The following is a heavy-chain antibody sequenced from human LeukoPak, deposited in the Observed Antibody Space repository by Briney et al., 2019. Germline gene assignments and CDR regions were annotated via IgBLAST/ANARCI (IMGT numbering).Heavy chain of an antibody. CDR3: ASRDKGYYYGMDV. V-gene: IGHV3-66*01. D-gene: IGHD5-24*01. CDR1: GFTVSGNY. CDR2: LYSGGST. Sequence: TGGSLRLSCAASGFTVSGNYMNWVRQAPGKGLEWVSLLYSGGSTYYADSVKGRFSISRDNSKNTLYLQMNSLRAEDTAVYYCASRDKGYYYGMDVWGQGTTVTVSS. J-gene: IGHJ6*02.